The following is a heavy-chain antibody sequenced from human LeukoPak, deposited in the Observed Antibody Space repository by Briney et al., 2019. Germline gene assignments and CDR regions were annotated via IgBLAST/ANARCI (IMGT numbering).Heavy chain of an antibody. J-gene: IGHJ6*03. CDR3: ARALSWTTESYYYMDV. CDR2: MNPNSGNT. Sequence: GASVKVSCKASGYTFTSYDMNWVRQATGQGLEWLGWMNPNSGNTGYAQNFQGRVTMTMNTSITTAYMELNSLRSEDTAVYYCARALSWTTESYYYMDVWGKGTTVTVSS. V-gene: IGHV1-8*01. D-gene: IGHD3/OR15-3a*01. CDR1: GYTFTSYD.